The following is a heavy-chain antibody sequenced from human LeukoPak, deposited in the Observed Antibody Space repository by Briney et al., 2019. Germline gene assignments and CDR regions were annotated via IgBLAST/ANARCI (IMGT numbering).Heavy chain of an antibody. V-gene: IGHV4-39*01. CDR3: ARQSIAVAGTCYFDY. CDR1: GGSISSSRYY. J-gene: IGHJ4*02. Sequence: SETLSLTCTVSGGSISSSRYYWGWIRQPPGKGLEWIGSIYYSGSTYYNPSLKSRVTISVDTSKNQFSLKLSSVTAADTAVYYCARQSIAVAGTCYFDYWGQGTLVTDSS. D-gene: IGHD6-19*01. CDR2: IYYSGST.